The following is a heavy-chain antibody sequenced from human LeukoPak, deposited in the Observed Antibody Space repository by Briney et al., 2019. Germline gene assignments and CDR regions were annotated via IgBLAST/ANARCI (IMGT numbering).Heavy chain of an antibody. CDR3: ARARSLSGRPPNHFDY. CDR1: GFTFRSHA. CDR2: IYENGGTT. J-gene: IGHJ4*02. Sequence: GGSLRLSCVGSGFTFRSHAMSWVRQAPEKGLEFVSGIYENGGTTYYADSVKGRFSISRDNSKNTLYLQMDSLRGEDTAVYFCARARSLSGRPPNHFDYWGQGTLVTVPS. V-gene: IGHV3-23*01.